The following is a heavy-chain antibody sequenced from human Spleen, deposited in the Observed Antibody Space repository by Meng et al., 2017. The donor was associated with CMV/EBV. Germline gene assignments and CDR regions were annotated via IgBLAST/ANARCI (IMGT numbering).Heavy chain of an antibody. J-gene: IGHJ4*02. CDR1: GGTFSSSA. V-gene: IGHV1-2*02. D-gene: IGHD4-17*01. CDR3: ARGVGGDYELPLDY. Sequence: ASVKVSCKTSGGTFSSSAISWARQAPGQGLEWMGWINPNTGVTNYAQRFQGRLTMTRDTSISTAYMELSRLRFDDTAVYYCARGVGGDYELPLDYWGQGTLVTVSS. CDR2: INPNTGVT.